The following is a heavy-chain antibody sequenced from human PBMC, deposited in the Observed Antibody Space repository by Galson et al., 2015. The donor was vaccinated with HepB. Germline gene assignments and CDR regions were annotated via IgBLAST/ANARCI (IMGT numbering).Heavy chain of an antibody. D-gene: IGHD3-9*01. CDR3: ARGEVPGYYLFARTRDNNWFDP. Sequence: SVKVSCKASGYTFTSYGISWVRQAPGQGLEWMGWISAYNGNTNYAQKLQGRVTMTTDTSTSTAYMELRSLRSDDTAVYYCARGEVPGYYLFARTRDNNWFDPWGQGTLVTVSS. J-gene: IGHJ5*02. CDR1: GYTFTSYG. CDR2: ISAYNGNT. V-gene: IGHV1-18*04.